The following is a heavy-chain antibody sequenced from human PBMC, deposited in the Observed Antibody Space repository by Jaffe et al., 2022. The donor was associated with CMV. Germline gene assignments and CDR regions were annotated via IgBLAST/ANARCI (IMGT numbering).Heavy chain of an antibody. D-gene: IGHD6-19*01. V-gene: IGHV1-2*04. CDR1: GYTFTGYY. J-gene: IGHJ3*02. Sequence: QVQLVQSGAEVKKPGASVKVSCKASGYTFTGYYMHWVRQAPGQGLEWMGWINPNSGGTNYAQKFQGWVTMTRDTSISTAYMELSRLRSDDTAVYYCARDSRSGWYVDAFDIWGQGTMVTVSS. CDR2: INPNSGGT. CDR3: ARDSRSGWYVDAFDI.